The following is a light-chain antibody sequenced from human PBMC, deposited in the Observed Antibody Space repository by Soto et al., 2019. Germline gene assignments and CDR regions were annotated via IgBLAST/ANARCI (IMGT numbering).Light chain of an antibody. CDR2: AAS. CDR3: QKYNSAPVN. CDR1: QAISRY. V-gene: IGKV1-27*01. Sequence: DIQMTQSPSSLSASVGDRVNITCRASQAISRYLAWYQQKPGKVPKLLIYAASTLQSGVPSRVSGSGSGTDFTHTISSLQPEDVATYCCQKYNSAPVNFGGGTKVEI. J-gene: IGKJ4*01.